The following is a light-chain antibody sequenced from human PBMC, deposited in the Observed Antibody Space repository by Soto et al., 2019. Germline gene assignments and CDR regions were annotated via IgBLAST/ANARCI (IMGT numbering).Light chain of an antibody. CDR1: QSISSY. J-gene: IGKJ5*01. CDR2: AES. Sequence: DIQMTQSPSYLSASVGYRVTITCLASQSISSYLNWYQQKPGKDTKLLIYAESSLQSGVPSRFSGSGSGTDFTLTIRSLQPGDFATYYCQQSYSIPITVGQVTRLEIK. CDR3: QQSYSIPIT. V-gene: IGKV1-39*01.